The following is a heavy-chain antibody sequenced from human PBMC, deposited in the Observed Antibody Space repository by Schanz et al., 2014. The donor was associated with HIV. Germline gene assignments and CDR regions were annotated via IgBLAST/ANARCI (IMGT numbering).Heavy chain of an antibody. CDR1: GFTFSSYG. D-gene: IGHD1-26*01. Sequence: QVQLVESGGGVVQPGRSLRLSCAASGFTFSSYGMHWVRQAPGKGLEWVAVLWHDGTNKYYVDSVKDRFTISRDNSKTTRYLQMNGLRADDTAVDYCARTSRIVIPDRDQRLSYLYGMDVWGQGTTVTVSS. J-gene: IGHJ6*02. V-gene: IGHV3-33*01. CDR2: LWHDGTNK. CDR3: ARTSRIVIPDRDQRLSYLYGMDV.